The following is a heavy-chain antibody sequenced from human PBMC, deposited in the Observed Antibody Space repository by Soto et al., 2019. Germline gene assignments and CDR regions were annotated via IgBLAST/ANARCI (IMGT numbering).Heavy chain of an antibody. CDR1: GFTFSSYS. CDR3: ARTDYSSGWFLFDY. V-gene: IGHV3-48*01. Sequence: GGSLRLSCAASGFTFSSYSMNWVRQAPGKGLEWVSYISSSSSTIYYADSVKGRFTISRDNAKNSLYLQMNSLRAEDTAVYYCARTDYSSGWFLFDYWGQGTLVTVSS. CDR2: ISSSSSTI. D-gene: IGHD6-19*01. J-gene: IGHJ4*02.